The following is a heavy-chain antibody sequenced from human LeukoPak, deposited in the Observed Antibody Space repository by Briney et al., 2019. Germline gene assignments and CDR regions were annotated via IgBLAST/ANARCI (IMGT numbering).Heavy chain of an antibody. J-gene: IGHJ4*02. Sequence: PSETLFLTCTVSGDSISTGSYYWSWIRQPAGRGLEWIGRIYTSGSTKYNPPLKSRVTISLDASKNQFSLKLSSVTAADTAVYYCARATGDFWSGYLYYFDYWGQGTLVTVSS. CDR3: ARATGDFWSGYLYYFDY. CDR1: GDSISTGSYY. D-gene: IGHD3-3*01. CDR2: IYTSGST. V-gene: IGHV4-61*02.